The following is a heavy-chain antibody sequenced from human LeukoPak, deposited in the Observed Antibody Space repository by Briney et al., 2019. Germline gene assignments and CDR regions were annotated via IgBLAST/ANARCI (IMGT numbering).Heavy chain of an antibody. CDR1: GFTFSSYE. Sequence: PGGSLRLSCAASGFTFSSYEMNWVRQAPGKGLEWVSYISSSGSTIYYADSVKGRFTISRDNAKNSLYLQMNSLRAEDTAVYYCARAGILLWPLWGRGTLVTVSS. D-gene: IGHD3-10*01. CDR3: ARAGILLWPL. J-gene: IGHJ4*02. CDR2: ISSSGSTI. V-gene: IGHV3-48*03.